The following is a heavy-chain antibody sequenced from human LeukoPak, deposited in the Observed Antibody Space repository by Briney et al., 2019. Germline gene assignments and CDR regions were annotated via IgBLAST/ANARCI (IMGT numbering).Heavy chain of an antibody. J-gene: IGHJ3*02. V-gene: IGHV4-39*07. D-gene: IGHD3-22*01. CDR3: ASGGYYSRGLNAFDI. CDR2: IYYSGST. Sequence: SETLSLTCTVSGGSISSSSYYWGWIRQPPGKGLEWIGSIYYSGSTYYNPSLKSRVTISVDTSKNQFSLKLSSVTAADTAVYYCASGGYYSRGLNAFDIWGQGTMVTVSS. CDR1: GGSISSSSYY.